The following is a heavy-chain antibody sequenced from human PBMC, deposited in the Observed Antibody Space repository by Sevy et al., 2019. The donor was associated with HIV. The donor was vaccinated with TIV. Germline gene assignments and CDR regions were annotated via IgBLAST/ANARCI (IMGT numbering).Heavy chain of an antibody. CDR2: IIPIFGTA. D-gene: IGHD3-3*01. V-gene: IGHV1-69*13. J-gene: IGHJ6*02. CDR3: ARGINTIIGVVRLPLNYYGMDV. Sequence: SVKVSCKASGGTFSSYAISWVRQAPGQGLEWMGGIIPIFGTANYAQKFQGRVTITADESTSTAYMELSSLRSEDTAVYYCARGINTIIGVVRLPLNYYGMDVWGQGTTVTVSS. CDR1: GGTFSSYA.